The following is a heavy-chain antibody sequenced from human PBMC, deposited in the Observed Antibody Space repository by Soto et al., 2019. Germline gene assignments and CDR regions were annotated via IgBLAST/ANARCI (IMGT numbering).Heavy chain of an antibody. CDR1: GGSISSGGYY. J-gene: IGHJ4*02. Sequence: QVQLQESGPGLVKPSQTLSLTCTVSGGSISSGGYYWSWIRQHPGKGLEWIGYIYYSGSTYYNPSHTSRVTISVDTSENQFSLKLSSVTAADTAVYYCARQAPSCSGYFPMYYFDYWGQGTLVTVSS. CDR2: IYYSGST. V-gene: IGHV4-31*03. CDR3: ARQAPSCSGYFPMYYFDY. D-gene: IGHD3-22*01.